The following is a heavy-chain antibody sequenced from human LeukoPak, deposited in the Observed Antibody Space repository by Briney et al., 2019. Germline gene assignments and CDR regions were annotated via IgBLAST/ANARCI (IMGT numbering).Heavy chain of an antibody. J-gene: IGHJ4*02. Sequence: PSETLSLTCTVSGGSISGYYWSWIRQPPGKGLEWIGYTYYGGTTNYNPSLKTRLTISLDTSKNQFSLKLSSVTAADTAVYYCARHYVFVSGGSSFDFWGQGTLVTVSS. CDR1: GGSISGYY. CDR2: TYYGGTT. D-gene: IGHD3-16*01. CDR3: ARHYVFVSGGSSFDF. V-gene: IGHV4-59*08.